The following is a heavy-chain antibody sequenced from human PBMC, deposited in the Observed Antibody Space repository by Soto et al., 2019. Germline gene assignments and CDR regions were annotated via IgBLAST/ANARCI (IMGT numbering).Heavy chain of an antibody. CDR1: CGSISSYC. Sequence: SETLSLTCTVSCGSISSYCWSCIRQPAWERLEWVVYIYYSGSTNYNPSLKSRVTISVDTSKNQFALKLSSVTAADTAVYYCARVRTYCTGGSCYGDAFDIWGQGTMVTVSS. CDR2: IYYSGST. J-gene: IGHJ3*02. CDR3: ARVRTYCTGGSCYGDAFDI. D-gene: IGHD2-15*01. V-gene: IGHV4-59*01.